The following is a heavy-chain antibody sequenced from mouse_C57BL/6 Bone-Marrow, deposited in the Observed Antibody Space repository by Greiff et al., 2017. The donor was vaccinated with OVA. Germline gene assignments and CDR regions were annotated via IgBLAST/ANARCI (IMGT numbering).Heavy chain of an antibody. J-gene: IGHJ2*01. D-gene: IGHD2-4*01. CDR3: AREAYDYEGYFDY. Sequence: QVQLQQSGAELVKPGASVKLSCKASGYTFTSYWMQWVKQRPGQGLECIGEIDPSDSYTNYNQKFKGKATLTVDTSSSTAYMQLSSLTSEDSAVYYCAREAYDYEGYFDYWGQGTTLTVSS. CDR2: IDPSDSYT. V-gene: IGHV1-50*01. CDR1: GYTFTSYW.